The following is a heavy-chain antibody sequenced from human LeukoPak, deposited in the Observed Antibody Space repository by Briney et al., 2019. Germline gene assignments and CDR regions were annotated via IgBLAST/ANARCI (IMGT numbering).Heavy chain of an antibody. J-gene: IGHJ4*02. Sequence: SGTLSLTCVVSGASISSDKWWTWVRQTPGKGLEWIGEIHPSGRTNYKPSLKSRVSMSVDRSKNQFSLKMTSVTAADTAVYYCAREGGPYRPLDYSGQGTLVTVSS. CDR2: IHPSGRT. CDR3: AREGGPYRPLDY. CDR1: GASISSDKW. V-gene: IGHV4-4*02.